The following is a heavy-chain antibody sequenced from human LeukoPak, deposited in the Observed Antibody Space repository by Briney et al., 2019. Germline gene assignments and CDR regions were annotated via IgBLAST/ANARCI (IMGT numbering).Heavy chain of an antibody. Sequence: SETLSLTCTVSGGSISSGGYYWSWIRQPPGKGLEWIGYIYHSGSTYYNPSLKSRVTISVDRSRNQFSLKLSSVTAADTAVYYCARDSPYRAVASDEGDYWGQGTLVTVSS. CDR2: IYHSGST. J-gene: IGHJ4*02. CDR3: ARDSPYRAVASDEGDY. D-gene: IGHD6-19*01. V-gene: IGHV4-30-2*01. CDR1: GGSISSGGYY.